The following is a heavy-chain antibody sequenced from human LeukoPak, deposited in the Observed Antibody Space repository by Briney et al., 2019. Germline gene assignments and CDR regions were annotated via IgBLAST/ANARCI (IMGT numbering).Heavy chain of an antibody. CDR2: IYSSGST. CDR3: ARSRVGYCSSTSCYTIDY. V-gene: IGHV4-4*08. D-gene: IGHD2-2*02. Sequence: PSETLSLTCTVSGGSISSYYWSWIRQPAGKGLEWIGHIYSSGSTNYSPSLKSRVTISVDTSKNQFSLKLSSVTAADTAVYYCARSRVGYCSSTSCYTIDYWGQGTLVTVSS. CDR1: GGSISSYY. J-gene: IGHJ4*02.